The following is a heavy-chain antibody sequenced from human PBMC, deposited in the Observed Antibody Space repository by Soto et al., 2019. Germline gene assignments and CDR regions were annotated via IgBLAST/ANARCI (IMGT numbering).Heavy chain of an antibody. D-gene: IGHD5-18*01. CDR2: IFWNDDE. CDR1: GFSLTTSGVG. V-gene: IGHV2-5*01. CDR3: VHTGYSYDPFGY. Sequence: QITLKESGPTLVKPTQTLTLTCTFSGFSLTTSGVGVGLIRQPPGKALEWLALIFWNDDERYSPSLKSRLTITKDSSKNQVVLTMTNMNPVDTAEYYCVHTGYSYDPFGYWGRGTLVTVSS. J-gene: IGHJ4*02.